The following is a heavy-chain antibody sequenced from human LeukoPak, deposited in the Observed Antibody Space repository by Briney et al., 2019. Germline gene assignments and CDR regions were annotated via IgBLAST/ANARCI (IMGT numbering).Heavy chain of an antibody. CDR1: GFTFSSYA. CDR3: ATFGCNGDCDY. Sequence: GGSLRLSCAASGFTFSSYAMHWVRQAPGKGLEWVALISYDDGSNKYYADSVKGRFTISRDNSKNTMFLQMNSLRAEDTAVYYCATFGCNGDCDYWGQGTLVTVSS. D-gene: IGHD3-10*01. J-gene: IGHJ4*02. V-gene: IGHV3-30-3*01. CDR2: ISYDDGSNK.